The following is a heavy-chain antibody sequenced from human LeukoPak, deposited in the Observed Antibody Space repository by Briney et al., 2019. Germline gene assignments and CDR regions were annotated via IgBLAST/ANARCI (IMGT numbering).Heavy chain of an antibody. CDR3: ARGLLIAAAGTLGSGCWLT. Sequence: SETLSLTCTVSGGSISTYYWTWIRQPPGKGLEWIGSIYYSGSTYYNPSLKSRVTISVDTSKNQFSLKLSSVTAADTAVYYCARGLLIAAAGTLGSGCWLTWGQGTLVTVSS. CDR1: GGSISTYY. J-gene: IGHJ5*02. CDR2: IYYSGST. D-gene: IGHD6-13*01. V-gene: IGHV4-39*07.